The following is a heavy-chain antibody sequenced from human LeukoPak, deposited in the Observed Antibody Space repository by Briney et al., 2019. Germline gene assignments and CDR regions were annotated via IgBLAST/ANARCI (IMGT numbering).Heavy chain of an antibody. D-gene: IGHD2/OR15-2a*01. CDR1: GGYISTYY. CDR3: ARDPKYSYYFDY. Sequence: SETLSLICSVSGGYISTYYWIWFRQPPGNGLDWIGYIYYSGSTNYNPSLKSRVTISVDTSKNQVSLKLSSVTAADTATYYCARDPKYSYYFDYWGQGSLVTVSS. J-gene: IGHJ4*02. V-gene: IGHV4-59*01. CDR2: IYYSGST.